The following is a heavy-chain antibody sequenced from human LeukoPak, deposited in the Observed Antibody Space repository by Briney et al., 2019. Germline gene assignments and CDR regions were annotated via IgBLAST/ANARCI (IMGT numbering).Heavy chain of an antibody. Sequence: GGSLRLSCTASGFTFSSYAMSWIRQAPGKGLEWVSTISGSGISTYYADSVKGRFTISRDNSKNTLYLQMNSLRAEDTAVYYCAKARAIVVYYGMDVWGQGTTVTVSS. CDR3: AKARAIVVYYGMDV. J-gene: IGHJ6*02. V-gene: IGHV3-23*01. CDR1: GFTFSSYA. D-gene: IGHD3-22*01. CDR2: ISGSGIST.